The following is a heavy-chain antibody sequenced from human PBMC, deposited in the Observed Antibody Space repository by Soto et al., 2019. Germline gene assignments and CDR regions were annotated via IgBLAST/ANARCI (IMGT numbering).Heavy chain of an antibody. CDR3: ARLNGYCISTNCHGYYGMDV. V-gene: IGHV4-39*01. CDR1: GGSISSSTYY. D-gene: IGHD2-2*03. Sequence: TLSLTCTVSGGSISSSTYYWGWMRQPPGKGLEWIASFFIGGNTYYNPSLKSRVTISVDTSKNEFSLRLSSVTAADTAVYYCARLNGYCISTNCHGYYGMDVWGQGTTVTVSS. J-gene: IGHJ6*02. CDR2: FFIGGNT.